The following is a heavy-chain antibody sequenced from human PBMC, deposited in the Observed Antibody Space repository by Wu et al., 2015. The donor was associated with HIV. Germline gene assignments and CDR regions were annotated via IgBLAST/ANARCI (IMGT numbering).Heavy chain of an antibody. CDR1: GYTFTSYY. D-gene: IGHD2-2*01. J-gene: IGHJ5*02. V-gene: IGHV1-46*03. CDR2: INPSGGST. Sequence: QVQLVQSGAEVKKPGASVKVSCKASGYTFTSYYMHWVRQAPGQGLEWMGIINPSGGSTSYAQKFQGRVTMTRDTSTSTVYMELSSLRSEDTAVYYCAIAHQKYCSSTSCVNWFDPWGQGTLVTVSS. CDR3: AIAHQKYCSSTSCVNWFDP.